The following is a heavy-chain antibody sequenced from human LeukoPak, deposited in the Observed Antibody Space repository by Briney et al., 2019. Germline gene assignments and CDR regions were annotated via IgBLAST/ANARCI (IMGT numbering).Heavy chain of an antibody. CDR2: IIPIFGTA. D-gene: IGHD6-13*01. Sequence: GASVKVSCKASGGTFSSYAISWVRQAPGQGLEWMGGIIPIFGTANYAQKFQGRVTITADESTSTAYMELSSLRSEDTAVYYCARASESIAAAGNFFDYWGQGTLVTVSS. V-gene: IGHV1-69*13. J-gene: IGHJ4*02. CDR1: GGTFSSYA. CDR3: ARASESIAAAGNFFDY.